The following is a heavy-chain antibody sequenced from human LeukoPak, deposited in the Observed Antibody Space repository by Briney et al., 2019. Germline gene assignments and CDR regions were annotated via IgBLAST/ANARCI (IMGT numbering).Heavy chain of an antibody. J-gene: IGHJ5*02. CDR1: GFTFSSYS. Sequence: GGSLRLSCAASGFTFSSYSMNWVRQAPGKGLEWVSSISSSSSYIYYADSVKGRFTISRDNAKNSLYLQMNSLRAEDTAVYYCAREGVTDIVVVVAATPNWFDPWGQGTLVTVFS. D-gene: IGHD2-15*01. CDR2: ISSSSSYI. CDR3: AREGVTDIVVVVAATPNWFDP. V-gene: IGHV3-21*01.